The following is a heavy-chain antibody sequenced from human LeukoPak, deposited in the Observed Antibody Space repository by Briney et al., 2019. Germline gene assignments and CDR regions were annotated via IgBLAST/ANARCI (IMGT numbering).Heavy chain of an antibody. CDR3: AKDSYYGSGSYGLLDY. D-gene: IGHD3-10*01. J-gene: IGHJ4*02. CDR2: ISGSGGST. V-gene: IGHV3-23*01. CDR1: GFTFSSYA. Sequence: GGSLRLSCAASGFTFSSYAMSWVRQAPGKGLEWVSAISGSGGSTYYAGSVKGRFTISRDNSKNTLYLQMNSLRAEDTAVYYCAKDSYYGSGSYGLLDYWGQGTLVTVSS.